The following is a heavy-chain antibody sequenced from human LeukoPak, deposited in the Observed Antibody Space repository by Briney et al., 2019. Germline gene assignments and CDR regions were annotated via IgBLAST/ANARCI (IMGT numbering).Heavy chain of an antibody. CDR3: ARENYYDSSGLAL. Sequence: SETLSLTCNVSGGSIRGYYWSWIRQPPGKGLEWIGYTHHTGTTNYSPSLKSRVTTSVDTSKNQFSLKLSSVTAADTAVYYCARENYYDSSGLALWGQGTLVTVSS. D-gene: IGHD3-22*01. CDR1: GGSIRGYY. J-gene: IGHJ4*02. CDR2: THHTGTT. V-gene: IGHV4-59*12.